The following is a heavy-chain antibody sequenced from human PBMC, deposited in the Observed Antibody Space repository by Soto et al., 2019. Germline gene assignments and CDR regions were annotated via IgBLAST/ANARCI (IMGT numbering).Heavy chain of an antibody. D-gene: IGHD6-13*01. CDR2: IYYSGNV. CDR1: GGSISSSSHY. V-gene: IGHV4-39*01. J-gene: IGHJ6*03. CDR3: ARLTESSSGYKAHSLCYMDV. Sequence: PSETLSLTCTVSGGSISSSSHYWGWLRQPPGKGLEWIGSIYYSGNVYYNPSLRNRVTISVDTSKRQFSLRLSSVTAADTAVYYCARLTESSSGYKAHSLCYMDVWGEGTRVTVPS.